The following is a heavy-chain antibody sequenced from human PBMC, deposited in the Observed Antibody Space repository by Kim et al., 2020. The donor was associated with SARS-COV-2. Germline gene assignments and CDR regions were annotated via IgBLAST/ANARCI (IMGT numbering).Heavy chain of an antibody. CDR2: T. J-gene: IGHJ4*02. D-gene: IGHD1-1*01. CDR3: ARARMEYFDY. Sequence: TNYAQKFQGRVTMTRDTSISTAYMELSRLRSDDTAVYYCARARMEYFDYWGQGTLVTVSS. V-gene: IGHV1-2*02.